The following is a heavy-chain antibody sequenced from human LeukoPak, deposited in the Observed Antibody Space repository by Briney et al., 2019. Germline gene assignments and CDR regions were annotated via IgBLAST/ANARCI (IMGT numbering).Heavy chain of an antibody. D-gene: IGHD2-21*01. Sequence: GGTLSLTCAASGITFSSYAMHWVRQAPGKGLEYVSAISNNGCSTYYSYSENGRITTCSDYSKNTLYIQMCIMTADEMVVYGFARAYSLDDGFDIWGQGTLVTVSS. CDR3: ARAYSLDDGFDI. CDR1: GITFSSYA. CDR2: ISNNGCST. V-gene: IGHV3-64*01. J-gene: IGHJ3*02.